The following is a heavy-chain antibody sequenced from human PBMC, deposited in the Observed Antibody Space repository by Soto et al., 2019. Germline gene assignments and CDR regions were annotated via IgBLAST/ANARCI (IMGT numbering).Heavy chain of an antibody. V-gene: IGHV1-2*02. CDR1: GYTFSDYY. CDR2: INPNSGGT. J-gene: IGHJ4*02. Sequence: ASVKVSCKASGYTFSDYYIHWVRQAPGQGLEWMGWINPNSGGTKYAPKFQGGVTMTRDTSITTAYMELSRLRSGDTAVYYCAREPATAKPEGVDFWGQGTLGCVSS. CDR3: AREPATAKPEGVDF. D-gene: IGHD1-1*01.